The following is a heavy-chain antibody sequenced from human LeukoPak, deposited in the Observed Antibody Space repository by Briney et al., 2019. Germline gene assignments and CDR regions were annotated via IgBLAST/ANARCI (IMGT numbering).Heavy chain of an antibody. J-gene: IGHJ4*02. Sequence: SETLSLTCTVSGGSISSYYWSWIRQPAGKGLEWIGRIYTSGSTNYNPSLKSRVTMSVDTSKNKFSLKLSSVTAADTAVYYCARHPRYCSSTSCYDYWGQGTLVTVSS. D-gene: IGHD2-2*01. V-gene: IGHV4-4*07. CDR2: IYTSGST. CDR3: ARHPRYCSSTSCYDY. CDR1: GGSISSYY.